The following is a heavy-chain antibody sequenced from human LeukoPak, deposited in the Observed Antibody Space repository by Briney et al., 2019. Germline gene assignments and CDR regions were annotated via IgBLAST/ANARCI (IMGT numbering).Heavy chain of an antibody. CDR3: ARDQYCSGGSCYGRDS. V-gene: IGHV3-66*01. CDR2: IYSGGST. J-gene: IGHJ4*02. CDR1: GFTVSSNF. Sequence: PGGSLRLSCAASGFTVSSNFMSWVRQAPGKGLEWVSVIYSGGSTYYADSVKGRFTISRDNAKNSLYLQMNSLRAEDTAVYYCARDQYCSGGSCYGRDSWGQGTLVTVSS. D-gene: IGHD2-15*01.